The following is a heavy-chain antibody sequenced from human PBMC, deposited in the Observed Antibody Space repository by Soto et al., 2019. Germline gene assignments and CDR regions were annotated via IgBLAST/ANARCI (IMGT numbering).Heavy chain of an antibody. CDR2: IYHSGST. V-gene: IGHV4-30-2*01. Sequence: QLKLQESGSGLVKPSQTLSLTCAVSGGSISSGGYSWSWIRQPPGKGLEWIGYIYHSGSTYYNPSLKSRVTISVERSKNQSSLKLSSVTAEDTAVYYGAAGGGLTRYYWGQGTLVTVSS. D-gene: IGHD1-26*01. J-gene: IGHJ4*02. CDR1: GGSISSGGYS. CDR3: AAGGGLTRYY.